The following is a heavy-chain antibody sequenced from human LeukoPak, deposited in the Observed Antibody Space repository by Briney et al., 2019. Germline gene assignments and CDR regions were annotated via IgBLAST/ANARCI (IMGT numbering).Heavy chain of an antibody. Sequence: PGGSLRFSCAVSGCTFSSYSMNWVRQAPGKGLEWVSSISSSSSYIYYADSVKGRFTISRDNAKNSLYLQMNSLRAEDTAVYYCARAQVAYQFYYMDVWGKGTTVTVSS. D-gene: IGHD2-2*01. CDR3: ARAQVAYQFYYMDV. CDR1: GCTFSSYS. V-gene: IGHV3-21*01. J-gene: IGHJ6*03. CDR2: ISSSSSYI.